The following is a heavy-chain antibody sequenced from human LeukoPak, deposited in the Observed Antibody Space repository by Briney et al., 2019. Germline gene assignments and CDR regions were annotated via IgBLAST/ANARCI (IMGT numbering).Heavy chain of an antibody. D-gene: IGHD6-19*01. Sequence: GGSLRLSCAASGFTFSNYAMTWVRQAPGKGLEWVSSISSSSSYIYYADSVKGRFTISRDNAKNSLYLKMNSLRAEDTAVYYCARDQKSGWYDPEGCFDYWGQGTLVTVSS. CDR3: ARDQKSGWYDPEGCFDY. CDR2: ISSSSSYI. CDR1: GFTFSNYA. V-gene: IGHV3-21*01. J-gene: IGHJ4*02.